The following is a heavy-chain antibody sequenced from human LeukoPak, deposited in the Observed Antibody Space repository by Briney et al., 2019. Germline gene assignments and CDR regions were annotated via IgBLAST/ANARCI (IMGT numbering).Heavy chain of an antibody. CDR2: IYYSGST. J-gene: IGHJ6*03. CDR3: ARETSQKGAHYMDV. D-gene: IGHD3-16*01. CDR1: GSSISNYY. V-gene: IGHV4-59*01. Sequence: SETLSLTCTVSGSSISNYYWSWIRQPPGKGLEWIGYIYYSGSTNYNPSLKSRVTISIDTSKNQFSLKLTSVTVADTAVYYCARETSQKGAHYMDVWGKGTTVTISS.